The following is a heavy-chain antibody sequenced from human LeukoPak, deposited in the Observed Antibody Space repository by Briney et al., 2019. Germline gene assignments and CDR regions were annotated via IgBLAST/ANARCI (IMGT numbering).Heavy chain of an antibody. V-gene: IGHV3-30*18. CDR3: AKAGDCSSTSCYEDY. Sequence: LAGGSLRLSCAASGFTFSSYGMHWVRQAPGKGLEWVAVISYDGSNKYYADSVKGRFTISRDNSKNTLYLQMNSLRAEDTAVYYCAKAGDCSSTSCYEDYWGQGTLVTVSS. D-gene: IGHD2-2*01. CDR2: ISYDGSNK. J-gene: IGHJ4*02. CDR1: GFTFSSYG.